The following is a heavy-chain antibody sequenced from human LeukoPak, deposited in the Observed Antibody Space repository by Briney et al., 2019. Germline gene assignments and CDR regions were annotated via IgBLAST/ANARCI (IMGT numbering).Heavy chain of an antibody. V-gene: IGHV3-48*01. Sequence: GGSLRLSCAASGFTFTSYSMNWVRQAPGKGLEWVSYISSSSSTIYYADSVKGRFTISRDNSKNTLYLQMNSLRAEDTAVYYCAKHPGYSSGPEYFQHWGQGTLVTVSS. CDR2: ISSSSSTI. J-gene: IGHJ1*01. CDR1: GFTFTSYS. CDR3: AKHPGYSSGPEYFQH. D-gene: IGHD6-19*01.